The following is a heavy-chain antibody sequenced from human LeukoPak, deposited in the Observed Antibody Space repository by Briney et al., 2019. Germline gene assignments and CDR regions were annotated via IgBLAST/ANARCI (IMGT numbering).Heavy chain of an antibody. D-gene: IGHD1-26*01. V-gene: IGHV3-23*01. Sequence: GGSLRLSCAASGFTFSSYAMSWVRQAPGKGLEWVSAISGSGDTTYYADSVKGRFPISRDNSKNTLYLQMSSLRAEDTAVYYCAKKEATFDYWSQGTLVTVSS. CDR1: GFTFSSYA. J-gene: IGHJ4*02. CDR2: ISGSGDTT. CDR3: AKKEATFDY.